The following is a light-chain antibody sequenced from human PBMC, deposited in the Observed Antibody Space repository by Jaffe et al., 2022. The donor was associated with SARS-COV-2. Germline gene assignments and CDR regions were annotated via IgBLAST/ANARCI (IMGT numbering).Light chain of an antibody. V-gene: IGKV3-15*01. CDR2: GAS. CDR3: QQYNNWPPE. Sequence: EIVMTQSPATLSVSPGGRATLSCRASQSVRTNLAWFQQKPGQAPRLLISGASARATGVPARFSGGGSGTEFTLTISSLQSEDFAFYYCQQYNNWPPEFGQGTRVEIK. CDR1: QSVRTN. J-gene: IGKJ1*01.